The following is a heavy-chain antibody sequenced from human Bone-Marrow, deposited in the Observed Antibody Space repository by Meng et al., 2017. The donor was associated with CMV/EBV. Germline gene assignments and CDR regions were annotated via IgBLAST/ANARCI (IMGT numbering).Heavy chain of an antibody. V-gene: IGHV3-53*01. Sequence: GGSLRLSCAASGFTVTGYHMSWVRQTPGKGLEWVSTFYTGGGTYYADSVKGRFAISRDNSKNTLYLQMNSLRGEDTAVYYCARDGGGVLLDAFDIWGQGTMVTV. CDR1: GFTVTGYH. CDR3: ARDGGGVLLDAFDI. CDR2: FYTGGGT. J-gene: IGHJ3*02. D-gene: IGHD1-26*01.